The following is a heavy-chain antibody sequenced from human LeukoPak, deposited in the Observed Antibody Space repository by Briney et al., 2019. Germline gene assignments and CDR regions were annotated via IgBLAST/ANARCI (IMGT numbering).Heavy chain of an antibody. CDR2: ISGSGGST. CDR1: GFTFSSYA. D-gene: IGHD3-22*01. J-gene: IGHJ4*02. Sequence: PGGSLRLSCAASGFTFSSYAMSWVRQAPGKGLEWVSAISGSGGSTYYADSVKGRFTISRDNSKNTLYLQMNSLRAEDTAVYYCAKVYYYDSSGYYAPPSFFDYWGQGTLVTVSS. CDR3: AKVYYYDSSGYYAPPSFFDY. V-gene: IGHV3-23*01.